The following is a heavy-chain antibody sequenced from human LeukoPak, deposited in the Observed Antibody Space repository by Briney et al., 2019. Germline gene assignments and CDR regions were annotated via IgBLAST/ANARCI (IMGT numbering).Heavy chain of an antibody. J-gene: IGHJ3*02. V-gene: IGHV1-18*01. CDR1: GYTFTSYG. CDR3: ARDSGSYRVDAFDI. CDR2: ISAYNGNT. Sequence: ASVKVSCKASGYTFTSYGISWVRQAPGQGLEWMGRISAYNGNTNYAQKLQGRVTMTTDTSTSTAYMELRSLRSDDTAVYYCARDSGSYRVDAFDIWGQGTMVTVSS. D-gene: IGHD1-26*01.